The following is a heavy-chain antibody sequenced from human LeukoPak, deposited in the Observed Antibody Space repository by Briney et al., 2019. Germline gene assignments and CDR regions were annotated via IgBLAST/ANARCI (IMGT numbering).Heavy chain of an antibody. CDR1: GYTFTSYD. CDR2: MNPNSGNT. J-gene: IGHJ6*03. D-gene: IGHD3-9*01. V-gene: IGHV1-8*01. CDR3: ARVPSAGFDWLLATYYYYYMDV. Sequence: GASVKVSCKASGYTFTSYDINWVRQATGQGLEWMGWMNPNSGNTGYAQKFQGRVTMTRNTSISTAYMELRSLRSDDTAVYYCARVPSAGFDWLLATYYYYYMDVWGKGTTVTVSS.